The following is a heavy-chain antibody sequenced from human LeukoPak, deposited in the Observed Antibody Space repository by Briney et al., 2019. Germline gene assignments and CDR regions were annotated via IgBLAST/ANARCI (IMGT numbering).Heavy chain of an antibody. D-gene: IGHD6-13*01. CDR3: ARGHRIAAAGTTDYYYYGMDV. J-gene: IGHJ6*02. V-gene: IGHV4-4*07. CDR1: GGSISSYY. Sequence: SETLSLTCTVSGGSISSYYWSWIRQPAGKGLEWIGRIYTSGSTNYNPSLKSRVTMSVDTSKNQFSLKLSSVTAADTAVYYCARGHRIAAAGTTDYYYYGMDVWGQGTTVTVSS. CDR2: IYTSGST.